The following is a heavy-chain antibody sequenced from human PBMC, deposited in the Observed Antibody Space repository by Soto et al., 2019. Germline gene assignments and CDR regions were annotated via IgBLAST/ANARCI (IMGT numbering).Heavy chain of an antibody. Sequence: LSLTCTVSGASISSGDYFWSWIRQSPGKGLEWIGYIYDSGSSYYNPSLKSRVTMSVDTSKNQFSLKLRSVTAADTAVYYCAREKGYISGPKNFDYWGQGTLVTVSS. D-gene: IGHD5-12*01. CDR2: IYDSGSS. V-gene: IGHV4-30-4*01. CDR1: GASISSGDYF. J-gene: IGHJ4*02. CDR3: AREKGYISGPKNFDY.